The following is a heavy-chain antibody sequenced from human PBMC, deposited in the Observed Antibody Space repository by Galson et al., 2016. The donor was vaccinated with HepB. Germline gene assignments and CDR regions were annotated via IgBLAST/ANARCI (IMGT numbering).Heavy chain of an antibody. CDR3: ATDGLSVYDRLFDS. CDR1: GNTRKELS. V-gene: IGHV1-24*01. J-gene: IGHJ4*02. CDR2: FDREDGET. D-gene: IGHD5/OR15-5a*01. Sequence: SVKVSCKVSGNTRKELSMHWVRQAPGKGLEWMGGFDREDGETIYAQKFQGRVTMTEDTSADTAYMELSSLRSEDTAVYYCATDGLSVYDRLFDSWGQGTLVTVSS.